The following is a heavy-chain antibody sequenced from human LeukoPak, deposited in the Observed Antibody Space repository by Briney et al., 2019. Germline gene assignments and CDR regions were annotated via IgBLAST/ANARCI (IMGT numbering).Heavy chain of an antibody. CDR1: GGSISSYY. CDR3: ARGGVVARIFDF. V-gene: IGHV4-59*01. CDR2: IHYSGST. J-gene: IGHJ4*02. D-gene: IGHD6-19*01. Sequence: KSSETLSLTCTVSGGSISSYYWSWIRQPPGKGLEWIGYIHYSGSTNYNPSLMSRVSVSVDTSKNQFSLKLSSVTATDTAVYYCARGGVVARIFDFWGPGSLATVSS.